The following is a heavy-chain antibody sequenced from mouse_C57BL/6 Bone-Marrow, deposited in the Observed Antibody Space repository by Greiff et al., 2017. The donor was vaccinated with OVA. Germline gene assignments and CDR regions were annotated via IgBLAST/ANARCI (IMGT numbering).Heavy chain of an antibody. CDR2: FVPENGDP. J-gene: IGHJ3*01. CDR3: TFFITTVVAPFAY. Sequence: EVQLQQSGAELVRPGASVKLSCTASGFNIKDDYMHWVKQRPEQGLEWIGWFVPENGDPGYASKFQGKATITADTSSNTSYLQLSSLTSEDTAVYYCTFFITTVVAPFAYWGQGTLVTVSA. V-gene: IGHV14-4*01. CDR1: GFNIKDDY. D-gene: IGHD1-1*01.